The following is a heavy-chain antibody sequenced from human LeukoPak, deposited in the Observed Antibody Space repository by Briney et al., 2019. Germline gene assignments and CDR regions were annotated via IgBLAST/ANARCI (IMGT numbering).Heavy chain of an antibody. CDR1: GYIFTNYW. CDR3: ARFPTSYSNFGIYYYYSMDV. D-gene: IGHD4-4*01. Sequence: GESLKISCKGSGYIFTNYWIGWVRQMPGKGLEYMGVIYPGDSDTRYSPSFQGQVTISADKTIPTAYLQWTSLKASDTALYFSARFPTSYSNFGIYYYYSMDVWGHGTTVTVSS. CDR2: IYPGDSDT. J-gene: IGHJ6*02. V-gene: IGHV5-51*01.